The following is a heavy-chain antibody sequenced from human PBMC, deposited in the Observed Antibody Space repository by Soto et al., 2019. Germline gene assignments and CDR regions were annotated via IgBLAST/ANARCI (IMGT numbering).Heavy chain of an antibody. V-gene: IGHV1-18*01. J-gene: IGHJ4*02. CDR2: ISAYNGNT. CDR1: GYTFTSYG. CDR3: ARGSVSYDYVWGSYRPLEFDY. D-gene: IGHD3-16*02. Sequence: GASVKVSCKASGYTFTSYGISWVRQAPGQGLEWMGWISAYNGNTNYAQKLQGRVTMTTDTSTSTAYMELRSLRSDDTAVYYCARGSVSYDYVWGSYRPLEFDYWGQGTLVTVSS.